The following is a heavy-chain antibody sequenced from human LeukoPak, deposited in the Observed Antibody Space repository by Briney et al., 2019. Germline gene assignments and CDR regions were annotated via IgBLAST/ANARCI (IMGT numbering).Heavy chain of an antibody. D-gene: IGHD6-19*01. Sequence: KSSETLSLTCTVSGGSISTSSYYRSWIRQPPGKGLEWIGSFYYSGNTYYNPSLKSRVTISVDTSKNQFSLRVNSVTAADTAVYYCARDFSYLFNSGWYVYWGQGILVTVSS. V-gene: IGHV4-39*07. CDR2: FYYSGNT. J-gene: IGHJ4*02. CDR1: GGSISTSSYY. CDR3: ARDFSYLFNSGWYVY.